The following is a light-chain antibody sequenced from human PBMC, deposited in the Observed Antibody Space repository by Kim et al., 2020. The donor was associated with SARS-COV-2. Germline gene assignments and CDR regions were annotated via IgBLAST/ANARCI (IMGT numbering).Light chain of an antibody. Sequence: SASVGDRVTIACRASQSVSRWLGWYQQKPGSAPKLLIYKASTLDAGVPSRFSGSGSGTDFTLTISSLQPDDSATYYCQQYSNPLYTFGLGTKVEI. CDR3: QQYSNPLYT. CDR1: QSVSRW. CDR2: KAS. J-gene: IGKJ2*01. V-gene: IGKV1-5*03.